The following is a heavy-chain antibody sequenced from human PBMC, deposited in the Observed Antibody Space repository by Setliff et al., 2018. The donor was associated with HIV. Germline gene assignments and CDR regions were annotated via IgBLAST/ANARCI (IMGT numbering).Heavy chain of an antibody. CDR1: GESFSGFY. Sequence: PSETLSLTCAVYGESFSGFYWNWIRQPPGKGLEWIGEINPSGSTNYNPSLKSRVTISLDTSKNQFSLKLNSVTAADTAVYYCARRGIAAAGSDSWGQGTLVTVSS. D-gene: IGHD6-13*01. V-gene: IGHV4-34*01. CDR2: INPSGST. J-gene: IGHJ4*02. CDR3: ARRGIAAAGSDS.